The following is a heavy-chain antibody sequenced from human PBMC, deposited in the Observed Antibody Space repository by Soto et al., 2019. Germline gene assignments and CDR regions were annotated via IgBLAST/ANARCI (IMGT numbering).Heavy chain of an antibody. V-gene: IGHV1-69*13. D-gene: IGHD3-3*01. CDR3: ARGTVLEWLLSSHYYYGMDV. CDR1: GGTFSSYA. CDR2: IIPIFGTA. Sequence: GASVKVSCKASGGTFSSYAISWVRQAPGQRLEWMGGIIPIFGTANYAQKFQGRVTITADESTSTAYMELSSLRSEDTAVYYCARGTVLEWLLSSHYYYGMDVWGQGTTVTVSS. J-gene: IGHJ6*02.